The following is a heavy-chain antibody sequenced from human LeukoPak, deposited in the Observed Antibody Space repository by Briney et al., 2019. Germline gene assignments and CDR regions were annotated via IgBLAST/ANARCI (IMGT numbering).Heavy chain of an antibody. D-gene: IGHD4-17*01. Sequence: QAGGSLRLSCAASGFSFTTYWMGWVRQAPGKGLEWVANINQDESSQYYVDAVRGRFTISRDNAKNSLNLQMNSLRGEDTAVYFCARLGPVTKGHYCAYWGQGTLVTVSS. CDR2: INQDESSQ. CDR1: GFSFTTYW. CDR3: ARLGPVTKGHYCAY. J-gene: IGHJ4*02. V-gene: IGHV3-7*01.